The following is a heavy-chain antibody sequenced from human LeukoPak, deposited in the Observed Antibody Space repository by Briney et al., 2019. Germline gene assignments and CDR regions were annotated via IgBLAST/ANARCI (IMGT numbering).Heavy chain of an antibody. CDR1: GGTFSSYA. D-gene: IGHD3-22*01. J-gene: IGHJ4*02. CDR3: ASSHNYYDSSPVDY. CDR2: IIPIFGTA. Sequence: SVKVSCKASGGTFSSYAISWVRQAPGQGLEWMGGIIPIFGTASYAQKFQGRVTITADESTSTAYMELSSLRSEDTAVYYCASSHNYYDSSPVDYWAREPWSPSPQ. V-gene: IGHV1-69*13.